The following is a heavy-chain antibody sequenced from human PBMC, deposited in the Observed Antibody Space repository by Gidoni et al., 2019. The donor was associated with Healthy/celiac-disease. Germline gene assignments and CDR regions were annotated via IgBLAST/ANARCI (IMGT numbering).Heavy chain of an antibody. V-gene: IGHV1-18*01. CDR3: ARDFNYYDSSSSSDAFDI. CDR2: ISAYNGNT. Sequence: QVQLVQSGAEVKKPGASVKVSCKASGYTFTSYGISWVRQAPGQGLEWMGWISAYNGNTNYAQKLQGRVTMTTDTSTSTAYMELRSLRSDDTAVYYCARDFNYYDSSSSSDAFDIWGQGTMVTVSS. CDR1: GYTFTSYG. J-gene: IGHJ3*02. D-gene: IGHD3-22*01.